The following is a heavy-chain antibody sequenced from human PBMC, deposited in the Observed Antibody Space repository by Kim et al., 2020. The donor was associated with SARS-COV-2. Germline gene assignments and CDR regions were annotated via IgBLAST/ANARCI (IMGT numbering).Heavy chain of an antibody. CDR1: GGSISGYY. V-gene: IGHV4-59*01. CDR3: ARARTASIYYFDN. Sequence: SETLSLTCTVSGGSISGYYWSWIRQPPGKGLEWIGSIYYSGSTNYNPSLKSRVTISVDTSKNQFSLKLSSVTAADTAVYYCARARTASIYYFDNWGQGTLVIVSS. D-gene: IGHD2-21*01. J-gene: IGHJ4*02. CDR2: IYYSGST.